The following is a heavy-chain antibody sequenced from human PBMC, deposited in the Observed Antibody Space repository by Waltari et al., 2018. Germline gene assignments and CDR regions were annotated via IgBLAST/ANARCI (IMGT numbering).Heavy chain of an antibody. CDR2: IYTSGST. Sequence: QLQLQESGPGPLTPSATLSLTSTVSGGSITSSSWRRILQPAGKGLEWIGRIYTSGSTNYNPSLKSRVTMSVDTSKNQFSLKLSSVTAADTAVYYCARDVRYSGSYYGNAFDIWGQGTMVTVSS. CDR1: GGSITSSS. D-gene: IGHD1-26*01. V-gene: IGHV4-4*07. CDR3: ARDVRYSGSYYGNAFDI. J-gene: IGHJ3*02.